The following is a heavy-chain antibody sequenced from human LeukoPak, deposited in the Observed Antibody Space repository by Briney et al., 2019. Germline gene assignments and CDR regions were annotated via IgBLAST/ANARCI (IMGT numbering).Heavy chain of an antibody. Sequence: ASVKVSCKASGYTFTSYGISWVRQAPGQGLEWMGWISAYNGNTNYAQKLQGRVTMTTDTSTSTAYMELRSLRSDDTAVYYCARDFGLLYGYDFWSGYYSRPDYWGQGTLVTVSS. CDR1: GYTFTSYG. CDR2: ISAYNGNT. J-gene: IGHJ4*02. V-gene: IGHV1-18*01. D-gene: IGHD3-3*01. CDR3: ARDFGLLYGYDFWSGYYSRPDY.